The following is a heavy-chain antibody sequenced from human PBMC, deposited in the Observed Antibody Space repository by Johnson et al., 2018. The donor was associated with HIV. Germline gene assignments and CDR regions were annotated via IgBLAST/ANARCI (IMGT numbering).Heavy chain of an antibody. Sequence: VQLVESGGGLVQPGGSLRLSCAASGFTVSSDYMNWVRQAPGKGLEWVSVIYSAGTTYYADSVKGRFTIFRDNSKNTLYLQMNSLRAEDTAVYYCASSAFDIWGQGTMVTVSS. J-gene: IGHJ3*02. CDR2: IYSAGTT. V-gene: IGHV3-66*01. CDR1: GFTVSSDY. CDR3: ASSAFDI.